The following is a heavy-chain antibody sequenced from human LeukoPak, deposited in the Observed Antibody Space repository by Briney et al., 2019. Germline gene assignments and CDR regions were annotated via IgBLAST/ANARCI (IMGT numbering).Heavy chain of an antibody. CDR2: LSGSGSTT. CDR3: AKAGYTSSWPLDY. D-gene: IGHD6-13*01. CDR1: GFIFSSDG. V-gene: IGHV3-23*01. Sequence: GGSLRLSCAASGFIFSSDGMSWVRQAPGKGLEWVSALSGSGSTTYYADSVKGRFTISRDNSKNTLFLEMNSLRVEDTAVYYCAKAGYTSSWPLDYWGQGTQVTVSS. J-gene: IGHJ4*02.